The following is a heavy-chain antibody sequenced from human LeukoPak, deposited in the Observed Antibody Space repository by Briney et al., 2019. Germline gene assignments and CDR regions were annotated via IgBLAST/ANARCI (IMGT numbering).Heavy chain of an antibody. J-gene: IGHJ5*02. Sequence: PGGSLRLSCTASGFTFGDYAMSRVRQAPGKGLEWVGFIRSKAYGGTTEYAASVKGRFTISRDDSKSIAYLQMNSLKTEDTAVYYCTAEIVVVPAAVQSWFDPWGQGTLVTVSS. CDR3: TAEIVVVPAAVQSWFDP. D-gene: IGHD2-2*01. CDR1: GFTFGDYA. CDR2: IRSKAYGGTT. V-gene: IGHV3-49*04.